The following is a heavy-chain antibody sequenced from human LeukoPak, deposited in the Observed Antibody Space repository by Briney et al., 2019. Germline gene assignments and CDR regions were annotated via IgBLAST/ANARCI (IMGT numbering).Heavy chain of an antibody. CDR2: IFPGDSDT. D-gene: IGHD2/OR15-2a*01. CDR3: ARLVLLNGEDGFDI. CDR1: GYTFTNDW. J-gene: IGHJ3*02. V-gene: IGHV5-51*01. Sequence: SGESLKISCKGSGYTFTNDWIGWVRQMPGKGLEWMGIIFPGDSDTRYSPSFQGQVTISADKSKSTAYLQWSSLKASDTAMYYCARLVLLNGEDGFDIWGQGTKVTVS.